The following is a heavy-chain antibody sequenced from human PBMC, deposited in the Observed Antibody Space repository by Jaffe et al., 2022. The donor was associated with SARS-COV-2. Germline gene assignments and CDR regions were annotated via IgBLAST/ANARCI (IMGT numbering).Heavy chain of an antibody. J-gene: IGHJ4*02. CDR1: GFTFSDYY. CDR3: AIGWSGYEVEPPNDY. V-gene: IGHV3-11*06. CDR2: ISSSSSYT. D-gene: IGHD3-3*01. Sequence: QVQLVESGGGLVKPGGSLRLSCAASGFTFSDYYMSWIRQAPGKGLEWVSYISSSSSYTNYADSVKGRFTISRDNAKNSLYLQMNSLRAEDTAVYYCAIGWSGYEVEPPNDYWGQGTLVTVSS.